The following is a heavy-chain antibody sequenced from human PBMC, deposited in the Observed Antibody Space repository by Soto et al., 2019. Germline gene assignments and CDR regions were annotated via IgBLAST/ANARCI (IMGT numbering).Heavy chain of an antibody. CDR1: GYTFTSYA. D-gene: IGHD3-22*01. V-gene: IGHV1-3*01. Sequence: GASVKVSCKASGYTFTSYAMHWVRQAPGQRLEWMGWINAGNGNTKYSQKFQGRVTITRDTSASTAYMELSSLRSEDTAVYYCARRSYYYHSSGYYPFDYWGQGTLVTVSS. CDR3: ARRSYYYHSSGYYPFDY. J-gene: IGHJ4*02. CDR2: INAGNGNT.